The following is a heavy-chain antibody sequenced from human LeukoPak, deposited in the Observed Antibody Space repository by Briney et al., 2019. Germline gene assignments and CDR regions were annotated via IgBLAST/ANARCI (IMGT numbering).Heavy chain of an antibody. V-gene: IGHV4-59*01. D-gene: IGHD2-15*01. CDR2: IYYSGST. CDR3: ARVPLGYCSGGSCYPGWFDP. CDR1: GGSISSYY. J-gene: IGHJ5*02. Sequence: SETLSLTCTVSGGSISSYYWSWIRQPPGKGLEWIGYIYYSGSTNYNPSLKSRVTISVDTSKNQFSLKLSSVTAADTAVYYCARVPLGYCSGGSCYPGWFDPWGQGALVIVSS.